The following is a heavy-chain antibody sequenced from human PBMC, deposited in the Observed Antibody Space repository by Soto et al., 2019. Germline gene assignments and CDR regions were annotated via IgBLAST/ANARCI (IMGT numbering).Heavy chain of an antibody. V-gene: IGHV3-74*01. CDR2: IDNDGSAT. Sequence: GGSLRISCVASGFTFNIYWMHWVRQAPGKGLEWASRIDNDGSATTYADSVKGRFTISRDNAKNTLFLQMNTLRVDDTAVYYCARDNWNSYWGQGTLVIVSS. CDR3: ARDNWNSY. D-gene: IGHD1-1*01. CDR1: GFTFNIYW. J-gene: IGHJ4*02.